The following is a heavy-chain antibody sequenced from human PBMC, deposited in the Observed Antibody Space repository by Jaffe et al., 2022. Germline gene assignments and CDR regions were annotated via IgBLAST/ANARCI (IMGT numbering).Heavy chain of an antibody. CDR1: GGTFSSYA. Sequence: QVQLVQSGAEVKKPGSSVKVSCKASGGTFSSYAISWVRQAPGQGLEWMGGIIPIFGTANYAQKFQGRVTITADESTSTAYMELSSLRSEDTAVYYCARDSNCSGGSCYSDHYYYYMDVWGKGTTVTVSS. CDR2: IIPIFGTA. J-gene: IGHJ6*03. CDR3: ARDSNCSGGSCYSDHYYYYMDV. D-gene: IGHD2-15*01. V-gene: IGHV1-69*01.